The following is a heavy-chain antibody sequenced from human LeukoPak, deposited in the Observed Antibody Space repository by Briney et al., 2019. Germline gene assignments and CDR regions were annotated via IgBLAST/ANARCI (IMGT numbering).Heavy chain of an antibody. CDR2: ISYDGSNK. Sequence: GRSLRLSCAASGFTFSSYGMHWVRQAPGKGLEWVAVISYDGSNKYYADSVKGRFTISRDNSKNTLYLQMNSLRAEDTAVYYCTKGFSQDYWGRGTLVTVSS. V-gene: IGHV3-30*18. CDR3: TKGFSQDY. D-gene: IGHD2/OR15-2a*01. J-gene: IGHJ4*02. CDR1: GFTFSSYG.